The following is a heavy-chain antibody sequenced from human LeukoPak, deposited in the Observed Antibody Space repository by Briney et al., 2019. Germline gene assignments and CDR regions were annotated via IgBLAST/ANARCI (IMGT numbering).Heavy chain of an antibody. CDR1: GGTFSNYT. D-gene: IGHD3-16*01. CDR2: IIPMFGTA. V-gene: IGHV1-69*13. Sequence: GASVKVSCKASGGTFSNYTFNWVRQAPGQGLEWMGGIIPMFGTANYAQKFQGRVTITADESTSTAYMELTSLRSEDTAVYYCARDQAYSTFGRDFDYWGQGTLVTVSS. CDR3: ARDQAYSTFGRDFDY. J-gene: IGHJ4*02.